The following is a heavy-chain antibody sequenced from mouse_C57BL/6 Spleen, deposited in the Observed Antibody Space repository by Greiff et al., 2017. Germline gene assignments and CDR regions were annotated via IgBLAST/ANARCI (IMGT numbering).Heavy chain of an antibody. CDR2: IYPGDGDT. J-gene: IGHJ4*01. V-gene: IGHV1-80*01. D-gene: IGHD1-1*01. CDR3: ARRSSNYAMDY. Sequence: QVQLQQSGAELVKPGASVKISCKASGYAFSSYWMHWVKQRPGTGLEWIGQIYPGDGDTNYNGKFKGKATLTADKSSSTAYMQLSSLTSEDSAVYFCARRSSNYAMDYWGQGTSVTVSS. CDR1: GYAFSSYW.